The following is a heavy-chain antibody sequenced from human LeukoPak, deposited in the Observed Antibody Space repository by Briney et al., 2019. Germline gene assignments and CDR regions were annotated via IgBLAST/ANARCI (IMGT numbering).Heavy chain of an antibody. CDR1: GFTFSSYW. Sequence: QTGGSLRLSCAASGFTFSSYWMSWVRQAPGKGLEWVANIKQDGSEKYYVDSVKGRFTISRDNAKNSLYLQMNSLRAEDTAVYYCARTSPAGFYSSGWYKTTYYFDYWGQGTLVTVSS. J-gene: IGHJ4*02. V-gene: IGHV3-7*01. CDR3: ARTSPAGFYSSGWYKTTYYFDY. D-gene: IGHD6-19*01. CDR2: IKQDGSEK.